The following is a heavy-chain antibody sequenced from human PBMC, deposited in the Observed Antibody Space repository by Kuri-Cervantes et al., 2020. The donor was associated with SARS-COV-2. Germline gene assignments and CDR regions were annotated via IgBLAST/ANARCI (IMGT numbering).Heavy chain of an antibody. J-gene: IGHJ4*02. CDR1: GGSFSGYY. CDR3: ARGGGGYILRAKYFDY. V-gene: IGHV4-34*01. CDR2: INHSGST. D-gene: IGHD5-12*01. Sequence: SQTLSLTCAVYGGSFSGYYWSWIRQPPGKGLEWIGEINHSGSTNYNPSLKSRATISVDTSKNQFSLKLSSVTAADTAVYYCARGGGGYILRAKYFDYWGQGTLVTVSS.